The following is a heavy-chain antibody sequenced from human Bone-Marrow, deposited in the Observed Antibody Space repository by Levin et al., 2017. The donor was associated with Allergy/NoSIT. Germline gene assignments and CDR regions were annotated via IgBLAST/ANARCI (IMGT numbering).Heavy chain of an antibody. V-gene: IGHV1-18*01. D-gene: IGHD3-22*01. CDR2: INPYNGNT. J-gene: IGHJ4*02. Sequence: GESLKISCKASGYTFSNYAITWVRQAPGQGLEWMGWINPYNGNTLYAQEFQGRVTMATDTSTSTAYMELRSLRSDDTAVFYCARIPTPYYYDSSGPFDYWGQGTLVTVSS. CDR1: GYTFSNYA. CDR3: ARIPTPYYYDSSGPFDY.